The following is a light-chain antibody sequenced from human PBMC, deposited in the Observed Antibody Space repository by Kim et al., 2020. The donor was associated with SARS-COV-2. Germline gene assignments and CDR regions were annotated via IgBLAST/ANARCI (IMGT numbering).Light chain of an antibody. CDR1: QDIKKY. J-gene: IGKJ3*01. Sequence: AAAGDRVTITGQASQDIKKYLNWFQQKPGKAPKLLIYDASNLESGVPSRFSGSGSGTHFTLTISSLQPVDVATYYCQQSDRLPLTFGPGTKVDIK. CDR3: QQSDRLPLT. V-gene: IGKV1-33*01. CDR2: DAS.